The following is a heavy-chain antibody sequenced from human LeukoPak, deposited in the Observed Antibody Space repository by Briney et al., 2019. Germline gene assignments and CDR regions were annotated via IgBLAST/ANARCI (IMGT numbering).Heavy chain of an antibody. CDR2: INHSGST. D-gene: IGHD3-10*01. J-gene: IGHJ4*02. CDR3: ARGNTPDYYGSGSYYSYFDY. V-gene: IGHV4-34*01. CDR1: GGSFSGYY. Sequence: SETLSLTCAVYGGSFSGYYWSWIRQPPGKGLEWIGEINHSGSTNYNPSLKSRVTISVDTSKNQFSLKLSSVTAADTAVYYWARGNTPDYYGSGSYYSYFDYWGQGTLVTVSS.